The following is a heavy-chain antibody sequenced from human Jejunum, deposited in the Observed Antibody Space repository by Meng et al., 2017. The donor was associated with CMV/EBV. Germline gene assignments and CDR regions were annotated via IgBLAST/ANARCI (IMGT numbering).Heavy chain of an antibody. CDR3: AKHNDKSGSCYSPVDY. CDR1: TFSNNS. D-gene: IGHD2-15*01. Sequence: TFSNNSRSWVRKAQGKGLGWLSTIYSSDNNTNSADSGKGQFTISRYNSKNTLFLKMNSLGAKDTAVYSCAKHNDKSGSCYSPVDYWGRGTLVTVSS. J-gene: IGHJ4*02. CDR2: IYSSDNNT. V-gene: IGHV3-23*05.